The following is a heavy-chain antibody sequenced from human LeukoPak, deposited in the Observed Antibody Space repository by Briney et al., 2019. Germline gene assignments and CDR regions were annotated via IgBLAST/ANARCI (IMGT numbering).Heavy chain of an antibody. CDR1: GFTFSGYT. CDR3: AKDAHDCGSTSCYAITGWYFDL. Sequence: PGGSLRLSCAASGFTFSGYTMTWVRQAPGKGLEWVSIIRGNGERTYYADSVKGRFSISRDNSKNTVYLQMNSLRAEDTAVYFCAKDAHDCGSTSCYAITGWYFDLWGRGTLVMVSS. CDR2: IRGNGERT. J-gene: IGHJ2*01. V-gene: IGHV3-23*01. D-gene: IGHD2-2*01.